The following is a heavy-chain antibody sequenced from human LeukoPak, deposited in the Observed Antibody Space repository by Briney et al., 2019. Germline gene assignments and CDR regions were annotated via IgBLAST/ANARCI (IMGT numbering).Heavy chain of an antibody. CDR1: GFTFSNYY. CDR2: ISGSNTYT. D-gene: IGHD1-1*01. Sequence: KPGGSLRLSCTASGFTFSNYYMSWIRQAAGKWLEWLSYISGSNTYTNYADSVKGRFTISRDNAKNSLYLQMNSLRAEDTAVYYCARSFASKKGEELDYWGQGTLVTVSS. J-gene: IGHJ4*02. V-gene: IGHV3-11*06. CDR3: ARSFASKKGEELDY.